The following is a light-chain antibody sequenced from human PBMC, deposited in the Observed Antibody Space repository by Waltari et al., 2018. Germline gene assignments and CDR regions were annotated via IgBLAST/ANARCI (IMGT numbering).Light chain of an antibody. CDR3: SSYTTSRTYV. CDR1: SSDVGGYNY. Sequence: QSALTQPASVSGSPGQSITISCPGTSSDVGGYNYVSWYQQHPGKGPKLMICDVSKRPSGISNRFSGSKSGNTASLTISGLQAEDEADYYCSSYTTSRTYVFGTGTEVTVL. CDR2: DVS. J-gene: IGLJ1*01. V-gene: IGLV2-14*01.